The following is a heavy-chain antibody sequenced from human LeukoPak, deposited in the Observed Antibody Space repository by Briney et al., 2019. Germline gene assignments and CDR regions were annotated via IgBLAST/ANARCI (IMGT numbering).Heavy chain of an antibody. Sequence: GGSLRLSCAASGFTFSGYWMSWVRQAPGKGLEWVANIKQDGSENYYVDSVKGRFTISRDNAKNSLYLQMNSLRVEDSATYYCARATHAYSGYNHWGQGTLVTVSS. CDR1: GFTFSGYW. V-gene: IGHV3-7*01. CDR3: ARATHAYSGYNH. J-gene: IGHJ4*02. D-gene: IGHD5-12*01. CDR2: IKQDGSEN.